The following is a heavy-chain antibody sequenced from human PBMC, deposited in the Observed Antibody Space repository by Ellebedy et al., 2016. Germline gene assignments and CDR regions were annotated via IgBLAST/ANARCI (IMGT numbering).Heavy chain of an antibody. CDR2: ISGSGGST. CDR1: GFTFRSYA. D-gene: IGHD3-10*01. J-gene: IGHJ4*02. CDR3: AKGFGD. Sequence: GESLKISXAASGFTFRSYAMSWVRQAPGKGLEWVSTISGSGGSTYYADSVKGRFTISRDNAKNSLYLEMNSLRVEDTAVYFCAKGFGDWGQGTLVFVAS. V-gene: IGHV3-23*01.